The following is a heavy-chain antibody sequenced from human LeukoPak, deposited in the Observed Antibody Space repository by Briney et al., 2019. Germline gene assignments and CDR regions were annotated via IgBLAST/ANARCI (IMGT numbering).Heavy chain of an antibody. V-gene: IGHV3-7*01. CDR1: GFTFNKYW. CDR2: IKEDGSEK. CDR3: ASGYNSDS. J-gene: IGHJ4*02. Sequence: QPGTSLRLSCAASGFTFNKYWMTWVRQAPGKGLEWVANIKEDGSEKNYVDSVKGRFTISRDNAKNSLYLQMNSLRVEDTAVYYCASGYNSDSWGQGTLVIVSS. D-gene: IGHD1-20*01.